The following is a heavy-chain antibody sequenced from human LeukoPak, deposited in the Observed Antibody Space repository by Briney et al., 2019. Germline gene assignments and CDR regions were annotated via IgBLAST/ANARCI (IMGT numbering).Heavy chain of an antibody. CDR2: IYYSGST. CDR3: ARDSGHCSGGSCPAWGMDV. D-gene: IGHD2-15*01. V-gene: IGHV4-61*01. Sequence: SETLSLTCTVSGGSARRGSYYGRWIRQPPGKGLEWIGYIYYSGSTNYNPSLKSRVTISVDTSKNQFSLKLSSVTAADTAVYYCARDSGHCSGGSCPAWGMDVWGKGTTVTVSS. J-gene: IGHJ6*04. CDR1: GGSARRGSYY.